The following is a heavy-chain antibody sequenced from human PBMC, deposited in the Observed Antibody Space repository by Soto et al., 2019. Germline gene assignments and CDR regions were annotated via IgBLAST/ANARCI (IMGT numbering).Heavy chain of an antibody. V-gene: IGHV1-8*01. CDR2: MNPNSGNT. CDR3: ARRGVSYGYYYYYGMDV. Sequence: ASVKVSCKASGYNFTSYDINWVRQATGQGLEWMGWMNPNSGNTGYAQKFQGRVTMTRNTSISTAYMELSSLRSEDTAVYYCARRGVSYGYYYYYGMDVWGQGTTVTVSS. J-gene: IGHJ6*02. CDR1: GYNFTSYD. D-gene: IGHD5-18*01.